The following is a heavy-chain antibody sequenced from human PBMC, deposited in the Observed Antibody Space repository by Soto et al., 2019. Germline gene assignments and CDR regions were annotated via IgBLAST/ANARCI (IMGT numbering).Heavy chain of an antibody. CDR3: AKGFHEYDSSGSLSGGFFDY. J-gene: IGHJ4*02. CDR1: GFTFSSYA. CDR2: ITGSGGST. D-gene: IGHD3-22*01. Sequence: GGSLRLSCAASGFTFSSYAMSWVRQAPGKGLEWVSAITGSGGSTYYADSVKGRFTISRDNSKNTLYLQMNSLRTEDTAVYYCAKGFHEYDSSGSLSGGFFDYWHQGRLVTIS. V-gene: IGHV3-23*01.